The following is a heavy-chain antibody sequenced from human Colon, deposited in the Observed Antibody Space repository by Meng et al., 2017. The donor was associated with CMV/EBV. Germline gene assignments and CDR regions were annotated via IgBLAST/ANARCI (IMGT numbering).Heavy chain of an antibody. CDR2: INSNSGAT. Sequence: QVPWVQSGAEVKKPGASLKVSCKTSGYTFSDYHIHWVRQAPGQGLEWMGWINSNSGATDYAQKFQGRFTMTRDTSITTVYMELSSLRSDDTAVYYCARDPSGSRVPFDYWGQGSLVTVSS. V-gene: IGHV1-2*02. D-gene: IGHD1-26*01. CDR3: ARDPSGSRVPFDY. CDR1: GYTFSDYH. J-gene: IGHJ4*02.